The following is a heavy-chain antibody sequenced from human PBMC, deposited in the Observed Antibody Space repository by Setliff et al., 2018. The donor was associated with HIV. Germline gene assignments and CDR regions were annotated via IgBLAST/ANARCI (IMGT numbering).Heavy chain of an antibody. CDR2: IDPNSGGT. Sequence: ASVKVSCKASGYTFTGFYIHWVRQAPGQGLEWMGWIDPNSGGTNFAQKFQDRVTISRDNSKSTLYLQMGSLRAEDTAVYYCARVSPWFDPWGQGTLVTVSS. V-gene: IGHV1-2*02. J-gene: IGHJ5*02. CDR3: ARVSPWFDP. CDR1: GYTFTGFY.